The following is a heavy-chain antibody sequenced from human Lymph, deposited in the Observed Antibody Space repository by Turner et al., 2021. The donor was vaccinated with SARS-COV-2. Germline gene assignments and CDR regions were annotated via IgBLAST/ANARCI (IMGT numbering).Heavy chain of an antibody. Sequence: QVQLVQSGAEVKKPGASVKVSCEASGYTFTNYDINWVRQATGQGLERMGSRNPNSGHTGDAQKFQGRVTMTRNTSRSTAYMELSSLRSEDTAVYYCARAAQLTVWFDPWGQGTLVTVSS. CDR2: RNPNSGHT. CDR1: GYTFTNYD. V-gene: IGHV1-8*01. CDR3: ARAAQLTVWFDP. J-gene: IGHJ5*02. D-gene: IGHD3-9*01.